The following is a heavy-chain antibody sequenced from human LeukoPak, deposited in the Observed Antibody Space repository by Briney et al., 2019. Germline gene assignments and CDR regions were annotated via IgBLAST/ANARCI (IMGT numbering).Heavy chain of an antibody. CDR3: AKDPNGDYIGAFDF. D-gene: IGHD4-17*01. CDR1: GLTFSSYA. J-gene: IGHJ3*01. V-gene: IGHV3-23*01. CDR2: ITGSGGWA. Sequence: GGSLRLSCAASGLTFSSYAMMGLRQAPGKGREGGSAITGSGGWALYADSVRGRFTISRDNSKNTLDLQMSSLRAEDTAVYYCAKDPNGDYIGAFDFWGQGTMVTVSS.